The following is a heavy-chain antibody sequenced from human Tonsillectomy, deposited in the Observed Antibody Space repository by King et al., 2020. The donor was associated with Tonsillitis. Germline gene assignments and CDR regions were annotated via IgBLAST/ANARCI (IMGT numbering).Heavy chain of an antibody. Sequence: VQLVESGGGLVQPGGSLRLSCAVSGLTLSTYAMGWVRQAPGKGLEWVSSIRGSDARTYYRESVKGRFIISRDDSKTTLYLQMNSLRAEDTAVYYCASHQSDISGSALDYWGQGTLVTVSS. V-gene: IGHV3-23*04. CDR3: ASHQSDISGSALDY. J-gene: IGHJ4*02. D-gene: IGHD1-26*01. CDR1: GLTLSTYA. CDR2: IRGSDART.